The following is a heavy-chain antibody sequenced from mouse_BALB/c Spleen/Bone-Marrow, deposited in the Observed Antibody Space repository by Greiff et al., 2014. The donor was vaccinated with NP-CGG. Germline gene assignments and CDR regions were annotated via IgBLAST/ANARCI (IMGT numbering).Heavy chain of an antibody. V-gene: IGHV5-17*02. CDR3: TRGGNWDDFDY. J-gene: IGHJ2*01. Sequence: VQLKESGGGLVQPGGSRKLSCAASGFTFSSFGMHWVRQAPEKGLEWVAYISSGSSTIFYADTAKGRFTVSRDNPKNTLFLQTTSLRSEDTAMYYCTRGGNWDDFDYWGQGTTLTVSS. D-gene: IGHD4-1*01. CDR2: ISSGSSTI. CDR1: GFTFSSFG.